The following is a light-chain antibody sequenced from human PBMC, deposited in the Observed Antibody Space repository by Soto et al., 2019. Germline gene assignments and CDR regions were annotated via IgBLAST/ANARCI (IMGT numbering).Light chain of an antibody. Sequence: QSVLTQPASVSGSPGQSVTISCTGPRSDIGDSNFISWYQQSPGKAPRLLIYEVNNRPSGVSRRFSGSKAGNTASLTISGLLEVEEADYVCDSFRSGTTPVFGSGTKVTGL. CDR2: EVN. V-gene: IGLV2-14*01. J-gene: IGLJ6*01. CDR1: RSDIGDSNF. CDR3: DSFRSGTTPV.